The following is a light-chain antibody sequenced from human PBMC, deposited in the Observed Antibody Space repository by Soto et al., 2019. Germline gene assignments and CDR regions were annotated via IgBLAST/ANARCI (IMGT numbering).Light chain of an antibody. V-gene: IGKV3-20*01. Sequence: EIVMTQSPATLSVSPGERATLSCRASQSVSNNYLAWYQQNPGQAPRLLIYGASNRATGIPDRFSGSGSATDFTLTISRLEPEDFAVYFCQQSGSSPLTFGGGTKVDIK. CDR1: QSVSNNY. CDR2: GAS. CDR3: QQSGSSPLT. J-gene: IGKJ4*01.